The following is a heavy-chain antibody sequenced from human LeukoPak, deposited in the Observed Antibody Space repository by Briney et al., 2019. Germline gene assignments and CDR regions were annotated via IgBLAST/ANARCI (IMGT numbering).Heavy chain of an antibody. V-gene: IGHV3-74*01. CDR1: GFTFSNYW. Sequence: GGSLRLSCAASGFTFSNYWMHWVRQAPGKGLVWVSRINTDGSSTNYADSVKGRFTISRDNARNTVYLQMNSLRADETAVYYCVRLLDRDYWGQGTLVTVSS. J-gene: IGHJ4*02. D-gene: IGHD3-3*01. CDR2: INTDGSST. CDR3: VRLLDRDY.